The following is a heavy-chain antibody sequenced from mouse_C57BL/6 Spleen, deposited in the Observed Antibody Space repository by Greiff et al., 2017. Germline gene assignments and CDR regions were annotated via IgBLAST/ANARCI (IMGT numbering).Heavy chain of an antibody. CDR2: IDPSDSET. J-gene: IGHJ4*01. Sequence: QVQLKQPGAELVRPGSSVKLSCKASGYTFTSYWMHWVKQRPIQGLEWIGNIDPSDSETHYNQKFKDKATLTVGKSSSTAYMQLSSLTSEDSAVYYCARTYYSNYDYAMDYWGQGTSVTVSS. V-gene: IGHV1-52*01. CDR3: ARTYYSNYDYAMDY. D-gene: IGHD2-5*01. CDR1: GYTFTSYW.